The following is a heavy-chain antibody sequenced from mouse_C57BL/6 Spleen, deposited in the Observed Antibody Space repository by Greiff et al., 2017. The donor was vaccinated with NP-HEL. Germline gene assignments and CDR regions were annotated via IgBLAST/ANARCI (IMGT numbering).Heavy chain of an antibody. Sequence: QVQLQQPGAELVKPGASVKMSCKASGYTFTSYTMHWVKQRPGQGLEWIGYINPSSGYTKYNQKFKDKATLTADKSSSTAYMQLSSLTSEDSAVYYCARQGYFDVWGTVTTVTVSS. CDR1: GYTFTSYT. CDR3: ARQGYFDV. V-gene: IGHV1S26*01. J-gene: IGHJ1*03. CDR2: INPSSGYT.